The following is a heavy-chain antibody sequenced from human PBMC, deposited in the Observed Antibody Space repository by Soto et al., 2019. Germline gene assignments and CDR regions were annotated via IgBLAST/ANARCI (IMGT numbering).Heavy chain of an antibody. CDR3: AKDRRRVGPFDY. J-gene: IGHJ4*02. Sequence: PGGSLRLSCAPSGFTFSSYGMHWARQAPGKGLEWVAVIWYDGSNTDYADSVKGRFTISRDNSKNTLYLQLNSLRAEDTAVYYCAKDRRRVGPFDYWGQGTLVTSPQ. CDR1: GFTFSSYG. CDR2: IWYDGSNT. D-gene: IGHD1-26*01. V-gene: IGHV3-33*06.